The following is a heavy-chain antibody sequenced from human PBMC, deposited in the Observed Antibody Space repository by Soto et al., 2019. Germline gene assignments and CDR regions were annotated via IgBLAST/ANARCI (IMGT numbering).Heavy chain of an antibody. CDR3: ARGGMATVTNSMDV. D-gene: IGHD4-17*01. J-gene: IGHJ6*02. CDR2: IYYSGST. CDR1: GGSISSSGYY. V-gene: IGHV4-31*03. Sequence: QVQLQESGPGLVKPSQTLSLTCTVSGGSISSSGYYWSWIRQHPGKGLEWIGYIYYSGSTYYNPSLKSRVTISVDTSKNQFSLKLSSVTAADTAVYYCARGGMATVTNSMDVWGQGTTVTVSS.